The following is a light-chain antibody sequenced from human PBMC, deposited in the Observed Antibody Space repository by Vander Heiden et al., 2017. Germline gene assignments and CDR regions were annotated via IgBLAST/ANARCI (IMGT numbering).Light chain of an antibody. CDR1: SGHMRYA. V-gene: IGLV4-69*01. CDR2: LNSDGSH. J-gene: IGLJ3*02. Sequence: QLVLTQSPSASASLGASVKLTCTLGSGHMRYANTWHQQQPEKGPRYLMKLNSDGSHTKGDGIPDCFSVSTSGAASYLTVASLHAEDEAYYYCQTGGPGNVVFGGGTKLTVL. CDR3: QTGGPGNVV.